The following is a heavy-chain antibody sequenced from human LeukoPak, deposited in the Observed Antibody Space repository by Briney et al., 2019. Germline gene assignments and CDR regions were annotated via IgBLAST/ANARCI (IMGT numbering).Heavy chain of an antibody. D-gene: IGHD6-19*01. CDR3: ARGGAVAGIDY. Sequence: PGGSPRLSCLASEFSFSNYWVTWVRQAPGKGLEWVASIKQDGIEKNYVDSVKGRFTISRDNAKNSLYLQMNNLRAEDTAVYYCARGGAVAGIDYWGQGTLVTVSS. CDR2: IKQDGIEK. J-gene: IGHJ4*02. V-gene: IGHV3-7*01. CDR1: EFSFSNYW.